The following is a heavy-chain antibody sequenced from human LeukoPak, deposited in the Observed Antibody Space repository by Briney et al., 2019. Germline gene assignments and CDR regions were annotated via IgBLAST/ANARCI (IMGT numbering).Heavy chain of an antibody. V-gene: IGHV4-59*01. CDR1: ARSISSYY. Sequence: SETLSLTCTVAARSISSYYWSWIRQPPGKGLEWNGYIYYSGSTNYNPSLKSRFTISVDTSKNQFSLKLSSVTAADTAVYYCARDSGTTGEVKFDRWGQGTLVTVSS. CDR2: IYYSGST. CDR3: ARDSGTTGEVKFDR. D-gene: IGHD3-10*01. J-gene: IGHJ5*02.